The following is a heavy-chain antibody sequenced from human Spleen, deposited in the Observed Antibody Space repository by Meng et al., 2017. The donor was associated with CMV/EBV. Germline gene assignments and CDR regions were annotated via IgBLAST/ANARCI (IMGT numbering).Heavy chain of an antibody. D-gene: IGHD2-21*02. CDR1: GFTFSRYA. Sequence: GESLKISCVASGFTFSRYAIHWVRQSPGKGLEWVACISYDGSTKYYADSVRGRFTISRDNSKNTLYLQMNSLRPEDTAVFFCARDGVRAELLYPEDPIPPYQFIGMDVWGQGTTVTVSS. J-gene: IGHJ6*02. CDR3: ARDGVRAELLYPEDPIPPYQFIGMDV. CDR2: ISYDGSTK. V-gene: IGHV3-30*04.